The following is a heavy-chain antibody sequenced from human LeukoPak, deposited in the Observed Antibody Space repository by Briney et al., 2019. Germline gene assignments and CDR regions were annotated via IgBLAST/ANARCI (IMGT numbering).Heavy chain of an antibody. CDR3: ARDGKWLAEGWFDP. V-gene: IGHV1-18*01. Sequence: GASVKVSCKALGDTFSIYGITWVRQAPGQGLEWMGWISAYNGNTNYAQKLQGRVTMTTDTSTSTAYMELRSLRSDDTAVYYCARDGKWLAEGWFDPWGQGTLVTVSS. J-gene: IGHJ5*02. D-gene: IGHD6-19*01. CDR2: ISAYNGNT. CDR1: GDTFSIYG.